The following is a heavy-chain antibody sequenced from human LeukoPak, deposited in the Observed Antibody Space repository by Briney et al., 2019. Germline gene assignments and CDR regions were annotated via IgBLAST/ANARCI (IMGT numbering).Heavy chain of an antibody. V-gene: IGHV3-74*01. CDR2: TNEDGSIT. J-gene: IGHJ4*02. Sequence: GGSLRLSCAASGFTFKNYAMSWVRQAPGKGLVWVSRTNEDGSITNYAESVKGRFTISRDNAKDTLHLQMNSLRAEDTAIYYCARDLGGRAGYWGQGTLVTVSS. CDR3: ARDLGGRAGY. D-gene: IGHD1-26*01. CDR1: GFTFKNYA.